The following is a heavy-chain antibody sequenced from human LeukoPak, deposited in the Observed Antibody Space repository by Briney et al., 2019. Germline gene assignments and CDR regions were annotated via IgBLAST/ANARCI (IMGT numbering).Heavy chain of an antibody. Sequence: PGGSLRLSCAASGFTFSSYAMHWVRQAPGKGLEWVAVISYDGSNKYYADSVKGRFTISRDNSKSTLYLQMNSLRAEDTAVYYCARSLRGYCSSTSCYGMTDYWGQGTLVTVSS. V-gene: IGHV3-30-3*01. D-gene: IGHD2-2*01. J-gene: IGHJ4*02. CDR2: ISYDGSNK. CDR1: GFTFSSYA. CDR3: ARSLRGYCSSTSCYGMTDY.